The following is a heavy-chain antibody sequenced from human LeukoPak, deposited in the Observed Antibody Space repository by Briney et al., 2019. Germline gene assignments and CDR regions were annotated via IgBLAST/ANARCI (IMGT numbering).Heavy chain of an antibody. J-gene: IGHJ4*02. D-gene: IGHD3-22*01. Sequence: SVTLSLTCTVSGGSISSYYWSWIPQPPGKGLEWIGYLYYSGSTNYNPSLKSRVTISVDTSKNQFSLKLSSVTAADTAVYYCARGRDYYDSSGYYYEGTIVDYWGQGTLVTVSS. CDR3: ARGRDYYDSSGYYYEGTIVDY. CDR1: GGSISSYY. V-gene: IGHV4-59*01. CDR2: LYYSGST.